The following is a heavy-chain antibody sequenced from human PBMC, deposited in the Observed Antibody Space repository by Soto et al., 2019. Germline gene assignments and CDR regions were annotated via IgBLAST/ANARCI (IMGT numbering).Heavy chain of an antibody. CDR3: ARHKGLRDGYNV. V-gene: IGHV5-51*01. Sequence: GESLKISCKISGYRFSSFWIAWVRQKPGKGLEWMGIIYPGDATTIYSPSFQGRLTISVDMSISTAHLQWYDLKASDSAMYYCARHKGLRDGYNVWGQGTLVTVSS. CDR1: GYRFSSFW. D-gene: IGHD5-12*01. J-gene: IGHJ4*02. CDR2: IYPGDATT.